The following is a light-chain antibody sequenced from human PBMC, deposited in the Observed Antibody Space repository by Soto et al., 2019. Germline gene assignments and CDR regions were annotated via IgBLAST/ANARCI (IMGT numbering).Light chain of an antibody. CDR3: QQYTTYPWT. J-gene: IGKJ1*01. V-gene: IGKV1-5*01. CDR1: QSISSW. CDR2: DAS. Sequence: DIQMTQSPSTLSASVGDRVTITCRASQSISSWLAWYQQKPGKAPKLLIYDASSLESGVPSRFSGSGSGTEFTLTISSLQPDDFATYYCQQYTTYPWTLGQGTKVDIK.